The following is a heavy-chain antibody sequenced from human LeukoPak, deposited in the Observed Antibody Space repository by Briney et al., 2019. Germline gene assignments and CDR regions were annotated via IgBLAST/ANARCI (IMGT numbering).Heavy chain of an antibody. CDR2: INHSGST. CDR1: GGSFSGYY. J-gene: IGHJ2*01. Sequence: PSETLSLTCAVYGGSFSGYYWSWIRQPPGKGLEWIGEINHSGSTNYNPSLKSRVTISVDTSKNQFSLKLSSVTAADTAVYYCARGGRVLRFLEWLKNYWYFDLWGRGTLVTVSS. D-gene: IGHD3-3*01. CDR3: ARGGRVLRFLEWLKNYWYFDL. V-gene: IGHV4-34*01.